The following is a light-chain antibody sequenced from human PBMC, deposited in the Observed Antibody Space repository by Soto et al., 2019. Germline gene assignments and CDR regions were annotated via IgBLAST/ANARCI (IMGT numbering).Light chain of an antibody. CDR3: TSYTTSITYG. Sequence: QSALTQPASVSGSPGQSITISCTGTSSDVGGYNFVSWYQHHPGKAPKLIIYDVSNRPSGVSNRFSGSKSGNTASLTISGLQAEDEADYYCTSYTTSITYGFGTGTKLTV. J-gene: IGLJ1*01. CDR1: SSDVGGYNF. CDR2: DVS. V-gene: IGLV2-14*03.